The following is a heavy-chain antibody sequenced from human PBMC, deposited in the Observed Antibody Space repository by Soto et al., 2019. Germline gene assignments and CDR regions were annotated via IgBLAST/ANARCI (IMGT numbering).Heavy chain of an antibody. CDR1: GFTFSRYW. V-gene: IGHV3-74*01. CDR3: ARGAMGNYYNDY. Sequence: EVQLVESGGGLVQSGGSLRLSCAASGFTFSRYWMHWVRQAPGKGLVCVSRIKGDGISTNYADSVKGRLTISRDNAKDTVFLQMNGLSADDTAVYYCARGAMGNYYNDYWGQGTLVTVSS. CDR2: IKGDGIST. D-gene: IGHD3-10*01. J-gene: IGHJ4*02.